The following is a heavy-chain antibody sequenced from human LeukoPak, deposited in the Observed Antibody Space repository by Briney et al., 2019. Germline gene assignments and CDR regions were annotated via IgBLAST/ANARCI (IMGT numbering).Heavy chain of an antibody. CDR3: ARDGADVYGRAFDY. CDR2: IHASGTT. Sequence: SETLSLTCNVSGGSISSYFWTWIRQPAGKGLEWIGRIHASGTTNYNSSLKGRVSMSVDTSKNQFSLKLTSVTAADTAVYFCARDGADVYGRAFDYWGQGTLVSVSS. J-gene: IGHJ4*02. CDR1: GGSISSYF. V-gene: IGHV4-4*07. D-gene: IGHD3-10*01.